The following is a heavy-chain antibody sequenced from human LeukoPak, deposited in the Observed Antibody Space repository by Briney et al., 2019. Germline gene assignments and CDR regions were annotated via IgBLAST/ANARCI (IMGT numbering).Heavy chain of an antibody. J-gene: IGHJ6*02. D-gene: IGHD1-7*01. CDR1: GFTFSSYW. CDR2: IKQDGSEK. Sequence: GGSLRLSCAASGFTFSSYWMSWVRQAPGKGLEWVANIKQDGSEKYYVDSVKGRFTISRDNAKNSLYLQMNSLRAEDTAVYYCARDLGTGTIAYGMDVWGQGTTVTVSS. V-gene: IGHV3-7*01. CDR3: ARDLGTGTIAYGMDV.